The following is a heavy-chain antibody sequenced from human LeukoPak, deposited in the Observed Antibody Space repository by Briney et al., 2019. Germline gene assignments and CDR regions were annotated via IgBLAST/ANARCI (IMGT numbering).Heavy chain of an antibody. J-gene: IGHJ6*03. CDR2: IYYSGST. CDR1: SGSISTSNYY. D-gene: IGHD6-13*01. CDR3: ARLNRWEKQPLVTWVSPDYYYYMDV. V-gene: IGHV4-39*01. Sequence: PSETLSLTCTVSSGSISTSNYYWGWVRQPPGKGLEWIGSIYYSGSTYYNPSLKSRVTISVDTSKNQFSLKLSSVTAADTAVYYCARLNRWEKQPLVTWVSPDYYYYMDVWGKGTTVTISS.